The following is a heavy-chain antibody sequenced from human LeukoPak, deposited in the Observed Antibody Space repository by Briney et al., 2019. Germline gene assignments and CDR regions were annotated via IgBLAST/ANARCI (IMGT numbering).Heavy chain of an antibody. Sequence: GASVKVSCKASGYAFTNYGITWVRQAPGQGLEWLGWISTFNGNTNYAQRLQDRVTMTPDTSTNTAYLELRRLRSDDTALYYCARRHLIGNGYFDHWGQGSLVTVSS. CDR2: ISTFNGNT. V-gene: IGHV1-18*01. CDR3: ARRHLIGNGYFDH. D-gene: IGHD4-23*01. CDR1: GYAFTNYG. J-gene: IGHJ4*02.